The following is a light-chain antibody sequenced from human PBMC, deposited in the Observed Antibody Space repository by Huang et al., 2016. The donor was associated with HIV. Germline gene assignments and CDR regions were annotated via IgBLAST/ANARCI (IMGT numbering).Light chain of an antibody. J-gene: IGKJ2*01. Sequence: DIQMTQSPSSLSASVGDRVTITCRASQSIRNYLNWYQQKPGKATKLLIYAASSLQSGVASRFSGSGSGTEVTLTISSLQPEDFATYYCQQSYSTPMYTFGQGTNLEIK. CDR2: AAS. CDR3: QQSYSTPMYT. V-gene: IGKV1-39*01. CDR1: QSIRNY.